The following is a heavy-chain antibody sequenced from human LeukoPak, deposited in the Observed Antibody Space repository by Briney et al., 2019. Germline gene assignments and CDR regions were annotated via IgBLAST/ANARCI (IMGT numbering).Heavy chain of an antibody. CDR2: IYYSGST. D-gene: IGHD6-6*01. J-gene: IGHJ5*02. CDR1: GGSINSYY. V-gene: IGHV4-59*08. Sequence: SETPSLTCTVSGGSINSYYWSWVRPPPGKGLEWVGYIYYSGSTNYSPSLKSRVTISVDTSKNQFSLKLSSVTAADTAVYYCARLGGRYSTSSWWFDPWGQGTLVTVSS. CDR3: ARLGGRYSTSSWWFDP.